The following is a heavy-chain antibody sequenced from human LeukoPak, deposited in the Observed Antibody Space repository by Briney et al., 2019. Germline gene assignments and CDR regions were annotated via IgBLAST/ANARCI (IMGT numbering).Heavy chain of an antibody. J-gene: IGHJ4*02. CDR1: GFTFSSYE. D-gene: IGHD3-10*01. CDR3: ARDKLYGSGSYYITTSAAIDY. CDR2: ISSSGSTI. Sequence: GGSLRLSCAASGFTFSSYEMNWVRQAPGKGLEWVSYISSSGSTIYYADSVKGRFTISRDNAKNSLYLQMNSLRAEDTAVYYCARDKLYGSGSYYITTSAAIDYWGQGTLVTVSS. V-gene: IGHV3-48*03.